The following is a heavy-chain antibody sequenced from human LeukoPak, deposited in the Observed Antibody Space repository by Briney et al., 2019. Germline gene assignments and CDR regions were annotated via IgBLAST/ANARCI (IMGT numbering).Heavy chain of an antibody. J-gene: IGHJ4*02. CDR1: GFTFSSYG. CDR2: VSSTSNTI. V-gene: IGHV3-48*02. Sequence: GRSLRLSCAASGFTFSSYGMHLVRQAPGKGLEWASWVSSTSNTIYYAHSVKRRFTISRNNAKNSLDLQMTGLRDEDTAVYYCERAGIGGSSTSCDYWGQGTLVTVSS. D-gene: IGHD2-2*01. CDR3: ERAGIGGSSTSCDY.